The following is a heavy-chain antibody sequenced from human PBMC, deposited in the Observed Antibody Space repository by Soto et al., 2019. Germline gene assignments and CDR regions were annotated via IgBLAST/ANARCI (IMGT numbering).Heavy chain of an antibody. CDR1: GFTFSSYE. Sequence: PGGSLRLSCAASGFTFSSYEMNWVRQAPGKGLEWVSYISSSGSTIYYADSVKGRFTISRDNAKNSLYLQMNSLRAEGTADYYCARGGVAGKWGDYWGQGTLVTVSS. J-gene: IGHJ4*02. D-gene: IGHD6-19*01. CDR2: ISSSGSTI. CDR3: ARGGVAGKWGDY. V-gene: IGHV3-48*03.